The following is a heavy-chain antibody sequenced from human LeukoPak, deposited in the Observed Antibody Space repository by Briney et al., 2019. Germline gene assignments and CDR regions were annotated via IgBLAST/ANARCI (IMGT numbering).Heavy chain of an antibody. CDR2: ISSSSSTI. CDR3: AREAIAAAGSYYYYMDV. J-gene: IGHJ6*03. CDR1: GFTFSSYS. D-gene: IGHD6-13*01. Sequence: GGSLRLSCAASGFTFSSYSMNWVRQAPGKGLEWVSYISSSSSTIYYADSVKGRFTISRDNAKNPLYLQMNSLRAEDTAVYYCAREAIAAAGSYYYYMDVWGKGTTVTVSS. V-gene: IGHV3-48*01.